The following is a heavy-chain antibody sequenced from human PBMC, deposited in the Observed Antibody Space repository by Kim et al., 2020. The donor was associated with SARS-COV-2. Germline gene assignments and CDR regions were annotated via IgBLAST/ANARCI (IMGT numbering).Heavy chain of an antibody. V-gene: IGHV3-48*01. CDR2: ISSSSSTI. D-gene: IGHD3-16*01. CDR3: ARGSPALTPGV. Sequence: GGSLRLSCAASGFTFSSYSMNWVRKAPGKGLEWVSYISSSSSTIYYADSVKGRFTISRDNAKNSLYLQLNSLRAEDTAVYYCARGSPALTPGVWGQGTLV. J-gene: IGHJ4*02. CDR1: GFTFSSYS.